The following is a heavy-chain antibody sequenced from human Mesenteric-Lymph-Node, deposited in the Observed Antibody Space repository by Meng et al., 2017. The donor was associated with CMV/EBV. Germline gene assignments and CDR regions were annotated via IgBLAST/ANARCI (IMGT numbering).Heavy chain of an antibody. CDR3: ARGYSGYDPPGY. V-gene: IGHV1-69*05. CDR1: GGTFSSYA. Sequence: SVKVSCKASGGTFSSYAISWVRQAPGQGLEWMGGIIPIFGTANYAQKFRGRVTITTDESTSTAYMELSSLRSEDTAVYYCARGYSGYDPPGYWGQGTLVTVSS. CDR2: IIPIFGTA. D-gene: IGHD5-12*01. J-gene: IGHJ4*02.